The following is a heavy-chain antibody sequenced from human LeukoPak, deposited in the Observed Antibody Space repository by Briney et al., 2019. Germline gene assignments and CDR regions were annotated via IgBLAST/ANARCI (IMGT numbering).Heavy chain of an antibody. D-gene: IGHD6-13*01. V-gene: IGHV1-2*02. J-gene: IGHJ5*02. CDR3: ARDRAAGGSHNWFDP. Sequence: ASVKVSCKASGYSLTNYYLHWARQAPGEGLEWMGWINPDSGDTRSAEKFQGRVTMTRDPSVNTAYMELSGLSSDDTAVYYCARDRAAGGSHNWFDPWGQGTLVTVPS. CDR1: GYSLTNYY. CDR2: INPDSGDT.